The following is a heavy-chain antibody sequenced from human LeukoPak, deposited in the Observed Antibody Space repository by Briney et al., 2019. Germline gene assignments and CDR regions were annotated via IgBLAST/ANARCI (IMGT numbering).Heavy chain of an antibody. CDR2: IKSKTDGGTT. CDR1: GFTFSDYY. Sequence: GGSLRLSCAASGFTFSDYYMSWVRQAPGKGLEWVGRIKSKTDGGTTDYAAPVKGRFTISRDDSKNTLYLQMNSLKTGDTAVYYCTTDQGIVGVPTWGQGTLVTVSS. D-gene: IGHD2-2*01. J-gene: IGHJ5*02. CDR3: TTDQGIVGVPT. V-gene: IGHV3-15*01.